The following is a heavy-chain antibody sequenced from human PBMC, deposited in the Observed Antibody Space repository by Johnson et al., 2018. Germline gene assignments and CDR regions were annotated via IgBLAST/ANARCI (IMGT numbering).Heavy chain of an antibody. D-gene: IGHD3-22*01. J-gene: IGHJ6*03. CDR2: ISYDGNNK. CDR3: ASDASSVRPYYYMDV. CDR1: GFTFSSYA. V-gene: IGHV3-30-3*01. Sequence: QVQLVESGGGAVQPGRSLRLPCVASGFTFSSYALHWVRQAPGKGLEWVAVISYDGNNKYYADSVKGRFTISRDNSKDTLYVQMNRLRAEDTAVYYCASDASSVRPYYYMDVWGKGTTVTVSS.